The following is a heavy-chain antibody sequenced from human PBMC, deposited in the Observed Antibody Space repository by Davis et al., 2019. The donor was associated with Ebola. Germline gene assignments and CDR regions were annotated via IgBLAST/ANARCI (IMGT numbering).Heavy chain of an antibody. CDR1: GCSISSYY. D-gene: IGHD6-6*01. J-gene: IGHJ4*02. Sequence: SETLSLTCTVSGCSISSYYWSWIRQPPGKGLEWIGYIYYSGSTNYNPSLKSRVTISVDTSKNQFSLKLSSVTAADTAVYYCSGDRGIAARRFDYWGQGTLVTVSS. V-gene: IGHV4-59*12. CDR3: SGDRGIAARRFDY. CDR2: IYYSGST.